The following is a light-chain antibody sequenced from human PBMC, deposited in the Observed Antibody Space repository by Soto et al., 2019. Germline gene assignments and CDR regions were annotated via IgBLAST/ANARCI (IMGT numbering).Light chain of an antibody. CDR3: SSYTTSSKLV. Sequence: QSVLAQPASVSGSPGQSITISCTGTSSDVGAYDFVSWYQHHPGKAPKLIIYEVSNRPSWVSDRFSGSKSGNTASLTISGLQAEDEPDYYCSSYTTSSKLVVGTGTKLTVL. J-gene: IGLJ1*01. V-gene: IGLV2-14*01. CDR2: EVS. CDR1: SSDVGAYDF.